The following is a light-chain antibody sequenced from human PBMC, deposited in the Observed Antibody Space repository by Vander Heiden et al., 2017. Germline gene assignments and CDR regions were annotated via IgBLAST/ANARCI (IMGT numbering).Light chain of an antibody. J-gene: IGLJ2*01. CDR2: ECS. Sequence: QSPLAQPASVSGSPGQWSTISCTGTSSDIGSYDLVSWYQQHPGKAPKLMIYECSKRPSGVSDRFSGSKSGNTASLTISGLQAEDEADYYCCSYAGSRTFVLFGGGTKLTVL. CDR3: CSYAGSRTFVL. CDR1: SSDIGSYDL. V-gene: IGLV2-23*03.